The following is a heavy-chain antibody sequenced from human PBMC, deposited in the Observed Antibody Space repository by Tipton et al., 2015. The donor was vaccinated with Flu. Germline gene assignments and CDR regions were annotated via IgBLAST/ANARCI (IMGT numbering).Heavy chain of an antibody. V-gene: IGHV3-7*01. Sequence: SLRLSCAASGFAFSIDWMSWVRQAPGKGLEWVANIKEDGSQKYYVDSVRGRFTISRDNGKSLVYLQMDSLRVEDTATYYCARYPESNYHWFGPWGQGALVTVSS. CDR3: ARYPESNYHWFGP. J-gene: IGHJ5*02. D-gene: IGHD4-11*01. CDR1: GFAFSIDW. CDR2: IKEDGSQK.